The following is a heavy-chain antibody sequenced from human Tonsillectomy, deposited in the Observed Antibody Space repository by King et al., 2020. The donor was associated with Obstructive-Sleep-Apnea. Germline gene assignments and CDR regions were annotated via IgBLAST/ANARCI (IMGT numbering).Heavy chain of an antibody. CDR1: GFTFSSYA. CDR2: ISGSGVST. V-gene: IGHV3-23*04. Sequence: VQLVESGGGLVQPGGSLRLSCAASGFTFSSYAMSWVRQAPGRGLEWVSAISGSGVSTYYADSVKGRFTISRDNSKKTLYLQMNSLRAEDTAVYYCAKDRKGARGYFDYWGQGTLVTVSS. CDR3: AKDRKGARGYFDY. J-gene: IGHJ4*02. D-gene: IGHD1-14*01.